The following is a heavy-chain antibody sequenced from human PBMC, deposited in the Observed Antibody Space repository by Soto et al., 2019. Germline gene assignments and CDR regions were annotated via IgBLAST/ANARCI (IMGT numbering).Heavy chain of an antibody. CDR2: ISGSGGST. J-gene: IGHJ4*02. D-gene: IGHD6-13*01. V-gene: IGHV3-23*01. CDR1: GVTFGSYA. Sequence: VSLRLSYAASGVTFGSYAISCIRQAPGKGLEWVSAISGSGGSTYYADSVKGRFTISRDNSKNTLYLQMNSLRAEDTAVYYCAKDLQDVAAATEYWGQGTLVTVSP. CDR3: AKDLQDVAAATEY.